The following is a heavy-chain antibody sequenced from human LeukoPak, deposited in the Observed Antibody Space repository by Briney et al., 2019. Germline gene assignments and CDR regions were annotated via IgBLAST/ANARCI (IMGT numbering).Heavy chain of an antibody. CDR3: ARESKYQLLLRFAFDI. CDR2: ISAYNGNT. J-gene: IGHJ3*02. Sequence: ASVKVSCKASGYTFTSYGISWVRQAPGQGLEWMGWISAYNGNTNYAQNFQGRVTMTRDTSTNTAYMELSRLRSDDTAVYYCARESKYQLLLRFAFDIWGQGTMVTVSS. D-gene: IGHD2-2*01. CDR1: GYTFTSYG. V-gene: IGHV1-18*01.